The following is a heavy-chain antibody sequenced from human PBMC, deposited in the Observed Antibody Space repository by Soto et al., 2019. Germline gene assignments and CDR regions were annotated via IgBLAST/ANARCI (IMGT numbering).Heavy chain of an antibody. V-gene: IGHV4-31*03. CDR2: IYYIGTP. Sequence: PSETLSLTCTVSGASISSGAYYWSWIRQPPGKGLEWIGNIYYIGTPYYNPSLDSRVIISLDTSKNQFSLKLSSVTAADTAVYYGARDEGYYAMDVWGQGTTVTVSS. J-gene: IGHJ6*01. CDR1: GASISSGAYY. CDR3: ARDEGYYAMDV.